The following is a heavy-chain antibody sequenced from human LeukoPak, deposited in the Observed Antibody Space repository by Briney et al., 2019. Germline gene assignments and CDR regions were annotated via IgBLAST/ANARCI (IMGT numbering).Heavy chain of an antibody. CDR1: GFTFNSYA. CDR2: MWYDGSDK. Sequence: GGSLRLSCAASGFTFNSYAMHWVRQAPGKGLEWVAIMWYDGSDKYYADSVKGRFTISRDNSKNTLYLQLNSLRAEDTAVYYCAKDLPAGAFDIWGQGTMVTVSS. V-gene: IGHV3-33*06. CDR3: AKDLPAGAFDI. J-gene: IGHJ3*02.